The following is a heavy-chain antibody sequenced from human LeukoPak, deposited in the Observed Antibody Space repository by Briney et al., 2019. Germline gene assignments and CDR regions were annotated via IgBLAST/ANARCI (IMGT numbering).Heavy chain of an antibody. J-gene: IGHJ4*02. CDR2: IHYDGSTK. V-gene: IGHV3-30*02. CDR3: AKRYGSSGWYYLDY. Sequence: GGSLGLSCAASGFTFSSSGMHWVRQAPGKGLEWVAFIHYDGSTKYYTDSVKGRFTISRDNSKNTLYLQMNSLRAEDTALYYCAKRYGSSGWYYLDYWGQGSLVTVSS. CDR1: GFTFSSSG. D-gene: IGHD6-19*01.